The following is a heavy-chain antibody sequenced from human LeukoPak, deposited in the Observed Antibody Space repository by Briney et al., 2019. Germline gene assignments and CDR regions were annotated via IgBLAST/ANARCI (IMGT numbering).Heavy chain of an antibody. J-gene: IGHJ3*01. CDR3: ARGEAYYDRNGLPGAALDF. CDR2: ISYDGRNE. D-gene: IGHD3-22*01. V-gene: IGHV3-30*04. Sequence: GGSLRLSCTASGFTFSNHALHWVRQAPGKGLEWLTVISYDGRNEYYADSVTGRFTISRDNSKNTVSLQLNSLRVEGAAVYYCARGEAYYDRNGLPGAALDFWGLGTLVTVSS. CDR1: GFTFSNHA.